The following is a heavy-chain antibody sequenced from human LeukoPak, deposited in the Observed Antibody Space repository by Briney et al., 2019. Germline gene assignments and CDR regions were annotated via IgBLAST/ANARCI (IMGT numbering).Heavy chain of an antibody. D-gene: IGHD3-10*01. Sequence: ASVKVSCKASGYTFTSYGISWVRQAPGQGLEWMGWISAYNGNTNYAQKLQGRVTMTTDTSTSTAYMEQRSLRSDDTAVYYCARDLDSHYYGSGSKYWGQGTLVTVSS. CDR2: ISAYNGNT. J-gene: IGHJ4*02. CDR1: GYTFTSYG. V-gene: IGHV1-18*01. CDR3: ARDLDSHYYGSGSKY.